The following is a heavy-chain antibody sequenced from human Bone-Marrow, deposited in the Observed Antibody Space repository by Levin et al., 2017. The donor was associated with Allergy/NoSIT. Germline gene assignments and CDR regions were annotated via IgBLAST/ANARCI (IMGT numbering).Heavy chain of an antibody. CDR3: ARGGMQGWLAPLPEDMDV. J-gene: IGHJ6*02. CDR2: LSYDGSST. D-gene: IGHD5-18*01. V-gene: IGHV3-30-3*01. CDR1: GFTFSSYA. Sequence: SCAASGFTFSSYAMHWVRQAPGKGLEWVAVLSYDGSSTYYADSLKGRFTISRDNSKNTLYLQMNRLRAEDTAVYYCARGGMQGWLAPLPEDMDVWGQGTTVTVSS.